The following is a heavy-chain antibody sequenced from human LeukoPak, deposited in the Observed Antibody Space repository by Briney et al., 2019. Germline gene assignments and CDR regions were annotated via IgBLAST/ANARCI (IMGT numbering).Heavy chain of an antibody. J-gene: IGHJ4*02. CDR2: ISNDGSKK. V-gene: IGHV3-30*18. Sequence: PPGGSLRLSCAASGFTFSSYGMHWVRQAPGKGLDWVAVISNDGSKKYYADSVKGRFTISRDNSKNTLSLQVSSLRTEDMAVYYCAKDRYSYAFEYSDSWGQGTLVTVSS. D-gene: IGHD5-18*01. CDR1: GFTFSSYG. CDR3: AKDRYSYAFEYSDS.